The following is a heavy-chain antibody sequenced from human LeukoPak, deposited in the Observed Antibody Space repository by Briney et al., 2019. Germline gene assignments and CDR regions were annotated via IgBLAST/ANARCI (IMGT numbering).Heavy chain of an antibody. J-gene: IGHJ4*02. D-gene: IGHD4-17*01. V-gene: IGHV3-53*01. CDR3: ASQTTVKYYFDY. Sequence: GGSLRLSCAASGFTVSSNYMSWVRQAPGKGLEWVSVIYSGGSTYYADSEKGRFTISRDNSKNTLYLQMNSLRAEDTAVYYCASQTTVKYYFDYWGQGTLVTVSS. CDR2: IYSGGST. CDR1: GFTVSSNY.